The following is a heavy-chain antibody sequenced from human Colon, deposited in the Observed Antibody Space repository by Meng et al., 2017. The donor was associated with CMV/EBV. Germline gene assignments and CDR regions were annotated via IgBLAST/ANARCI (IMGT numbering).Heavy chain of an antibody. Sequence: GGSLRLSCVASGFGFKNHAMNWVRHIPGKGLEWVSSISGSGDNAYYPESVKGRLTISRDNSKNTLYLQMNSLRVEDTAVYYCTKGDQYDASGYMDFWGQGTLVTVSS. V-gene: IGHV3-23*01. CDR1: GFGFKNHA. CDR2: ISGSGDNA. D-gene: IGHD6-25*01. CDR3: TKGDQYDASGYMDF. J-gene: IGHJ4*02.